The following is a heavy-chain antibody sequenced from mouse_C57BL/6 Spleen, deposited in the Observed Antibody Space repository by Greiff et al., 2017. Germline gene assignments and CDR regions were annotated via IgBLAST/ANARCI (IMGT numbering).Heavy chain of an antibody. CDR1: GYTFTSYW. V-gene: IGHV1-50*01. J-gene: IGHJ3*01. CDR2: IDPSDSYT. Sequence: QVQLQQPGAELVKPGASVKLSCKASGYTFTSYWMQWVKQRPGQGLEWIGEIDPSDSYTNYNQKLKGKATLTVDTSSSTAYMQLSSLTSEDSAVYYCASRGACYDGGFAYWGQGTLVTVSA. D-gene: IGHD2-12*01. CDR3: ASRGACYDGGFAY.